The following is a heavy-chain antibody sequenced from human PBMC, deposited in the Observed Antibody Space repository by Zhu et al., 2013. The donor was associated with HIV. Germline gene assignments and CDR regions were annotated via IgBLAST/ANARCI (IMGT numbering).Heavy chain of an antibody. D-gene: IGHD2-2*01. CDR1: RXSAVLL. J-gene: IGHJ4*02. V-gene: IGHV1-69*06. CDR3: ARAFRGAANVYCSSTSCHFDS. CDR2: RSYYGSG. Sequence: QVQLVQSGPEVKKPGSSVKLSCRLLRXSAVLLSAGCDRPLDRDLSGWWDRSYYGSGNYAQKFQGRVTMSRNTSITTAYMELSSLRSEDTAVYYCARAFRGAANVYCSSTSCHFDSWGQGTQVTVSS.